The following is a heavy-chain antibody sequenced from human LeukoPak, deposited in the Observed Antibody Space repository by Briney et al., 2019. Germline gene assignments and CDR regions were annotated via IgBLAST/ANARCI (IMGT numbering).Heavy chain of an antibody. Sequence: SETLSLTCTVSGGSISSGGYYWSWIRQHPGEGLEWIGYIYYSGSTYYNPSLKSRVTISVDTSKNQFSLKLSSVTAADTAVYYCARGELITIFGVVIIPPPDYWGQGTLVTVSS. V-gene: IGHV4-31*03. D-gene: IGHD3-3*01. CDR2: IYYSGST. CDR1: GGSISSGGYY. CDR3: ARGELITIFGVVIIPPPDY. J-gene: IGHJ4*02.